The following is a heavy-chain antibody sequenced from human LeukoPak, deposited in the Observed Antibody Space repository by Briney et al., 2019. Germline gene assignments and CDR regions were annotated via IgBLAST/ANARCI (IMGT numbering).Heavy chain of an antibody. CDR3: ARRKRAFDP. D-gene: IGHD6-25*01. J-gene: IGHJ5*02. CDR1: GGSISSCSYY. Sequence: SETLSLTCTVSGGSISSCSYYWGWIRQPPGKGLEWIGSIYYSGSTYYNPSLKSRVTISVDTSKNQFSLKLSSVTAADTAVYYCARRKRAFDPWGQGTLVTVSS. V-gene: IGHV4-39*01. CDR2: IYYSGST.